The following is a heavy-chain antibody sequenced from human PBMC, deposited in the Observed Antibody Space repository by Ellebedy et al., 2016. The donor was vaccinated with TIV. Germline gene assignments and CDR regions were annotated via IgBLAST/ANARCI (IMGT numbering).Heavy chain of an antibody. Sequence: PGGSLRLSCVASGFPFSSYALHWVRQAPGKGLEWVAVISFDGNSYYYADSVKGRFTISRDNSRDTLYMQMNSLRPEDTAVYYCSRGGAVGPNARYYFDYWGQGTLVTVSS. CDR3: SRGGAVGPNARYYFDY. CDR2: ISFDGNSY. D-gene: IGHD1-26*01. CDR1: GFPFSSYA. J-gene: IGHJ4*02. V-gene: IGHV3-30*04.